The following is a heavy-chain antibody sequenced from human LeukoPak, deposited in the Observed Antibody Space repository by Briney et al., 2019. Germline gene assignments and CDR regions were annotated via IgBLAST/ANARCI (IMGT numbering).Heavy chain of an antibody. Sequence: SEPLSLTCAVYGGSFSGYYWSWIRQPPGKGLEWIGEINHSGNTNYNPSLKSRVTISVDKSKDQFSLKMNSVTAADTAVYYCARSTSFSYLGPRGAFVIWGQKTMVTVSS. CDR2: INHSGNT. J-gene: IGHJ3*02. CDR1: GGSFSGYY. CDR3: ARSTSFSYLGPRGAFVI. V-gene: IGHV4-34*01. D-gene: IGHD3-10*01.